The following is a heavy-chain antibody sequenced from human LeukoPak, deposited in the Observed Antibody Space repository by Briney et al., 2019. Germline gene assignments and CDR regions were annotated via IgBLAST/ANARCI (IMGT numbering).Heavy chain of an antibody. Sequence: PGGSLRLSCAASGFTFSSYSMNWVRQAPGKGLEWVSSISSSSSYIYYAGSVKGRFTISRDNAKNSLYPQMNSLRAEDTAVYYCARGDRSGNYYGSGSPWGQGTLVTVSS. D-gene: IGHD3-10*01. CDR3: ARGDRSGNYYGSGSP. J-gene: IGHJ5*02. CDR1: GFTFSSYS. V-gene: IGHV3-21*01. CDR2: ISSSSSYI.